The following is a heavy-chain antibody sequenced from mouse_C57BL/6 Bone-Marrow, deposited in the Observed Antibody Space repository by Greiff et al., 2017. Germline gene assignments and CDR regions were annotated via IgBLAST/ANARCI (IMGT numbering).Heavy chain of an antibody. Sequence: EVKLQESGPGLVKPSQSLSLTCSVTGYSITSGYYWNWIRQFPGNKLEWMGYISYDGSNNYNPSLKNRISITRDTSKNQFFLKLNSVTTEDTATYYCAREGDSNYGFAYWGQGTLVTVAA. J-gene: IGHJ3*01. D-gene: IGHD2-5*01. V-gene: IGHV3-6*01. CDR3: AREGDSNYGFAY. CDR2: ISYDGSN. CDR1: GYSITSGYY.